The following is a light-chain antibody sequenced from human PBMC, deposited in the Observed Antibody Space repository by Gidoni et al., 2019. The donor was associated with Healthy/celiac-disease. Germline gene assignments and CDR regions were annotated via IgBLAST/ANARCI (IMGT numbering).Light chain of an antibody. CDR1: SLRSYY. J-gene: IGLJ2*01. CDR2: GKN. CDR3: NSRDSSGNHLV. V-gene: IGLV3-19*01. Sequence: SSELTQAPAVSVALGQTVRITCQGDSLRSYYASLYPQKPGQAPVLVIYGKNNLPSGIPDRFSGSSSGNTASLTITGAQAEDEADYYCNSRDSSGNHLVFGGGTKLTVL.